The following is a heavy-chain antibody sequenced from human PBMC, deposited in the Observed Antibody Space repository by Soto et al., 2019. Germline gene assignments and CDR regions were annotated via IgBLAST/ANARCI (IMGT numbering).Heavy chain of an antibody. CDR3: AIKRGGVVY. J-gene: IGHJ4*02. D-gene: IGHD3-10*01. CDR1: VYTFTGYY. V-gene: IGHV1-2*04. CDR2: INPNNGGT. Sequence: EASVKVSCKASVYTFTGYYMHWVRQAPGQGLEWMGWINPNNGGTNYAQKFQGWVTMTRDTSISTAYMDLSRLRSDDTAVYYCAIKRGGVVYWGQGTLVTVSS.